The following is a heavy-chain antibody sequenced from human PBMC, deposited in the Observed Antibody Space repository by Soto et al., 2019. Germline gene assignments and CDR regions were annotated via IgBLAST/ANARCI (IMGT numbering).Heavy chain of an antibody. CDR3: ARHRTNWNFLGYYFDY. V-gene: IGHV5-51*01. CDR1: GLSFTPYW. CDR2: VYPGDSDT. J-gene: IGHJ4*02. Sequence: WESLTIDSAPSGLSFTPYWIGWVRQMPGKGLEWMGTVYPGDSDTRYSPSLQGQVTISADKSITTAYLQWTSLKASDTAMYYCARHRTNWNFLGYYFDYWGQGSLVTVSS. D-gene: IGHD1-7*01.